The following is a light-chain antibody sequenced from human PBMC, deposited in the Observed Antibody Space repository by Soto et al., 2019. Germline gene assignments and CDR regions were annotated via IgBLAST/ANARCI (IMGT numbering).Light chain of an antibody. V-gene: IGLV1-47*01. Sequence: QSVLTQTPSASGTPGQRVTISCSGSSSNIGGNFVTWYHQLPGTAPKPLIYMNDQRPSGVPDRFSGSKSGTSASLAISGLRSEDEGDYYCAAWDDSLDGVVFGGGTKLTVL. CDR3: AAWDDSLDGVV. CDR1: SSNIGGNF. CDR2: MND. J-gene: IGLJ2*01.